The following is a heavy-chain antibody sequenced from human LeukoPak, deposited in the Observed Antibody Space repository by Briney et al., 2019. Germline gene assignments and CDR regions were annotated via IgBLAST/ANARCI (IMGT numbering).Heavy chain of an antibody. CDR3: ARHYDSSGYYPGGYFDY. CDR2: IYYSGST. D-gene: IGHD3-22*01. Sequence: SETLSLTCTVSGGSISSSSYYWGWIRQPPGKGLEWLGSIYYSGSTYYNPSLKSRVTISVDTSKNQFSLKLSSVPAADTTVYYCARHYDSSGYYPGGYFDYWGQGTLVTVSS. J-gene: IGHJ4*02. CDR1: GGSISSSSYY. V-gene: IGHV4-39*01.